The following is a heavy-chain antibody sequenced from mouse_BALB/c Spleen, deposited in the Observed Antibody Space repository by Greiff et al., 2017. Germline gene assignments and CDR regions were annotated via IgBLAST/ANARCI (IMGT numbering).Heavy chain of an antibody. CDR3: ARGLYGNFFYFDY. CDR2: ISSGGST. Sequence: DVKLVESGGGLVKPGGSLKLSCAASGFTFSSYAMSWVRQTPEKRLEWVASISSGGSTYYPDSVKGRFTISRDNARNILYLQMSSLRSEDTAMYYCARGLYGNFFYFDYWGQGTTLTVSS. V-gene: IGHV5-6-5*01. CDR1: GFTFSSYA. J-gene: IGHJ2*01. D-gene: IGHD2-1*01.